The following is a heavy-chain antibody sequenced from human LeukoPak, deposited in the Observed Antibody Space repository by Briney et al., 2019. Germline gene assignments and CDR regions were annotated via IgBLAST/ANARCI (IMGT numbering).Heavy chain of an antibody. Sequence: PSETLSLTCTVSGDSISSGYYWSWIRQPPGKGLEWIGEINHSGSTNYNPSLKSRVTISVDTSKNQFSLKLSSVTAADTAVYYCARANGDYAPSRYYYYMDVWGKGTTVTVSS. D-gene: IGHD4-17*01. V-gene: IGHV4-34*01. CDR2: INHSGST. J-gene: IGHJ6*03. CDR1: GDSISSGYY. CDR3: ARANGDYAPSRYYYYMDV.